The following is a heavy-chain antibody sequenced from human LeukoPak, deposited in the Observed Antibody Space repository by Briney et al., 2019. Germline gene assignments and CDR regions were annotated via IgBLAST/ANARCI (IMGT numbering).Heavy chain of an antibody. CDR1: GGSISSYY. V-gene: IGHV4-59*01. CDR2: IYYSGST. CDR3: ASGSVDYDFWSGYYLYYYYMDV. J-gene: IGHJ6*03. D-gene: IGHD3-3*01. Sequence: SETLSLTCTVSGGSISSYYCSWIRQPPGKGLEWMGYIYYSGSTNYNPSLKTRSTISVDTSKNQFSLKLSSVTAADTAVYYCASGSVDYDFWSGYYLYYYYMDVWGKGTTVTVSS.